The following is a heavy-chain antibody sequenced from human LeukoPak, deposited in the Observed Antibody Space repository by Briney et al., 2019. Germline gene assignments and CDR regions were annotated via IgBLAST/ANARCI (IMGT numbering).Heavy chain of an antibody. CDR2: ISYDGSNK. V-gene: IGHV3-30*18. CDR3: AKDDVAIVVVPAAAFDY. Sequence: GGSLILSCAASGFTFSSYGMHWVRQAPGKGLEWVAVISYDGSNKYYADSVKGRFTISRDNSKNTLYLQMNSLRAEDTAVYYCAKDDVAIVVVPAAAFDYWGQGTLVTVSS. CDR1: GFTFSSYG. D-gene: IGHD2-2*01. J-gene: IGHJ4*02.